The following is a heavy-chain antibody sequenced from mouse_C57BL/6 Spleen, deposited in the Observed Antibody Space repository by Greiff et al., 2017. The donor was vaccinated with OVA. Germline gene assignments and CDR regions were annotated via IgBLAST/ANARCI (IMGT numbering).Heavy chain of an antibody. Sequence: QVQLQQPGAELVKPGASVKLSCKASGYTFTSYWMQWVKQRPGQGLEWIGEIDPSDSYTNYNQKFKGKATLTVDTSSSTAYMQLSSLKSEDSAVYYCARGPLSAPVWGTGTTVTVSS. CDR2: IDPSDSYT. V-gene: IGHV1-50*01. J-gene: IGHJ1*03. D-gene: IGHD2-3*01. CDR3: ARGPLSAPV. CDR1: GYTFTSYW.